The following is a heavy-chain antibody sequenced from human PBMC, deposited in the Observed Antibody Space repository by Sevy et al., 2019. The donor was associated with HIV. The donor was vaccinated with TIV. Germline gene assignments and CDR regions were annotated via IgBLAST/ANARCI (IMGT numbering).Heavy chain of an antibody. V-gene: IGHV3-21*01. D-gene: IGHD3-10*01. CDR1: GFTFSNSK. CDR2: ITSESGYI. J-gene: IGHJ2*01. Sequence: GGSLRISCAGAGFTFSNSKMNWVRQAPGKGLQWVSSITSESGYIYYADSVKGRFIISRDNAKNSVYLQMNSLRADDTAVYYCARDRVQSSHWYFDLRGRGTLVTVSS. CDR3: ARDRVQSSHWYFDL.